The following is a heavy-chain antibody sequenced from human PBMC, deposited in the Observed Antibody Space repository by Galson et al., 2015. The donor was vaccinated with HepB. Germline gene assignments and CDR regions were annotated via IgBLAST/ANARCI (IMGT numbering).Heavy chain of an antibody. V-gene: IGHV7-4-1*02. CDR3: ARGPYCSGGSCLRRGVDY. CDR2: INTNTGNP. J-gene: IGHJ4*02. D-gene: IGHD2-15*01. Sequence: SVKVSCKASGYTFTSYAMNWVRQAPGQGLEWMGWINTNTGNPTYAQGFTGRFVFSLDTSVSTAYLQISSLKAEDAAVYYCARGPYCSGGSCLRRGVDYWGQGTLVTVSS. CDR1: GYTFTSYA.